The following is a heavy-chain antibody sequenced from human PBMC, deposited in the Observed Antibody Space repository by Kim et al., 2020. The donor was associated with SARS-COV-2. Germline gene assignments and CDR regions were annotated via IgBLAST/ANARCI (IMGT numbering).Heavy chain of an antibody. Sequence: SETLSLTCTVSGGSISGYYWSWIRQPPGKGLEWIGYIYYSGSTNYNPSLKSRVTISVDTSKNQFSLKLSSVTAADTAVYYCARGDYGDYNDSWGQGTLVT. D-gene: IGHD4-17*01. V-gene: IGHV4-59*01. CDR1: GGSISGYY. CDR3: ARGDYGDYNDS. J-gene: IGHJ4*02. CDR2: IYYSGST.